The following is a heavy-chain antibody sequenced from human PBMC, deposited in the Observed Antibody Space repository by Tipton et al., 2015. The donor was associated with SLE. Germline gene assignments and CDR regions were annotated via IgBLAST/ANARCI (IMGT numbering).Heavy chain of an antibody. D-gene: IGHD3-10*01. J-gene: IGHJ6*02. CDR2: IKQDGSEK. CDR3: ARDDLWFRELSYGMDV. V-gene: IGHV3-7*01. CDR1: GFTFSSYW. Sequence: GSLRLSCAASGFTFSSYWMSWVRQAPGKGLEWVANIKQDGSEKYYVDSVKGRFTISRDNAKNSLYLQMNSLRAEDTAVYYCARDDLWFRELSYGMDVWGQGTTVTVSS.